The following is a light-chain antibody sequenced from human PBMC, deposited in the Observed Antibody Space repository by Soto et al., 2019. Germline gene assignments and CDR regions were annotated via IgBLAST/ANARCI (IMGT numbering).Light chain of an antibody. CDR2: EVS. V-gene: IGKV2D-29*02. J-gene: IGKJ5*01. Sequence: DVVMTQPPLSLSVAPGQPASISCKSSQSLLHITGETFLFWYLQKPGQSPQLLIYEVSTRVSGVPDRFSGSGSGTDFTLEISRVETDDVGIYYCMQSTQSPPTFGQGTRLEI. CDR3: MQSTQSPPT. CDR1: QSLLHITGETF.